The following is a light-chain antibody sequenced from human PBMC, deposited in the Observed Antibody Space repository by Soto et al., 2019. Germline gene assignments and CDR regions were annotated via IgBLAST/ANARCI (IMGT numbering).Light chain of an antibody. J-gene: IGKJ4*01. V-gene: IGKV1-39*01. Sequence: DIQMTQSPSSLSASVGDRVTITCRASQSISSYLNWYQQKPGKAPKLLIYTASSLQGGVPSRVSGSGSGTDFTLTINCLQPEDFATYYCQQCHSTPLTFGGGTKVEIK. CDR1: QSISSY. CDR2: TAS. CDR3: QQCHSTPLT.